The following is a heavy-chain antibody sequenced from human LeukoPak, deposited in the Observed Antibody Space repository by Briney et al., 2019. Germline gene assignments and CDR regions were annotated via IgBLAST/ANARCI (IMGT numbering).Heavy chain of an antibody. CDR3: AGVRVTTTLIDY. D-gene: IGHD4-17*01. Sequence: GGSLRLSCAASGFTFSSYGMHWVRQAPGKGLEWVSVIYSGGSTYYADSVKGRFTISRDNSKNTLYLQMNSLRAEDTAVYYCAGVRVTTTLIDYWGQGTLVTVSS. CDR2: IYSGGST. J-gene: IGHJ4*02. CDR1: GFTFSSYG. V-gene: IGHV3-53*01.